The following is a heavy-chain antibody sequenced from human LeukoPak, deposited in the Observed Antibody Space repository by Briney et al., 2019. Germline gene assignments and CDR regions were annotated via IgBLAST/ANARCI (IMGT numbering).Heavy chain of an antibody. J-gene: IGHJ4*02. CDR3: ARGFVVTLTLYYFDY. D-gene: IGHD4-23*01. CDR2: IYYSGST. Sequence: ASETLSLTCTVSGGSISSSSYYWGWIRQPPGKGLEWIGSIYYSGSTYYNPSLKSRVTISVDTSKNQFSLKLSSVTAADTAVYYCARGFVVTLTLYYFDYWGQGTLVTVSS. V-gene: IGHV4-39*07. CDR1: GGSISSSSYY.